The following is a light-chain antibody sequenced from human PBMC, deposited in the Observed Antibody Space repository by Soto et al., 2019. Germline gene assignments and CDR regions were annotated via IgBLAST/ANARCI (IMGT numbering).Light chain of an antibody. CDR1: QSISNY. CDR3: QQSYSTPYT. V-gene: IGKV1-39*01. J-gene: IGKJ2*01. CDR2: TAS. Sequence: DIQMTQSPSSLSASVGDRVTITCRTSQSISNYLNWYQQKPGKAPKLLIYTASSLQSGVPSRFTGSGSGTDFTLTISSLQTEDFATYYCQQSYSTPYTFGQGTKLEIK.